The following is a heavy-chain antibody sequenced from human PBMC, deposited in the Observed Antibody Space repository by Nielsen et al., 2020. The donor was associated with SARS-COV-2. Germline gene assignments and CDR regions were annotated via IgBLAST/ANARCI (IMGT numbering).Heavy chain of an antibody. V-gene: IGHV3-7*01. J-gene: IGHJ4*02. CDR3: ARDGPDY. Sequence: GGSLRLSCAASGFTVSSNYMSWVRQAPGKGLEWVANIKEDGSEKNYVDSVKGRFTISRDNAKNSLYLQMNSLRAEDTAVYYCARDGPDYWGQGTLVTVSS. CDR2: IKEDGSEK. CDR1: GFTVSSNY.